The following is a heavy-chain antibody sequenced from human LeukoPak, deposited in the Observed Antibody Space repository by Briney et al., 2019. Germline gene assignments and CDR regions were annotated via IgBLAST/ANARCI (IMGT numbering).Heavy chain of an antibody. CDR2: ISSSSSYI. D-gene: IGHD6-6*01. Sequence: PGGSLRLSCAASGFTFSSYSMNWVRQAPGKGLEWVSSISSSSSYIYYADSVKGRFTISRDNAKNSLYLQMNSLRAEDTAVYYCARRRGGYSSSSLGRGQYYYYMDVWGKGTTVTVSS. CDR1: GFTFSSYS. V-gene: IGHV3-21*01. CDR3: ARRRGGYSSSSLGRGQYYYYMDV. J-gene: IGHJ6*03.